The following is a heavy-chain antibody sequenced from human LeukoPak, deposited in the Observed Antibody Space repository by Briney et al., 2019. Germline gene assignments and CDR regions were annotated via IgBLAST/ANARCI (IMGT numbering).Heavy chain of an antibody. V-gene: IGHV1-2*02. CDR1: GYTFTGYY. D-gene: IGHD2-8*01. CDR3: ARGDCVNGVCYLLRDS. J-gene: IGHJ5*01. Sequence: ASMKVSCKASGYTFTGYYMHWVREAPGQGLEWMGWMNLNSGGTSYAQKFQGRVTMTRDTSINTAYMELSSLRSDDTAVYYCARGDCVNGVCYLLRDSWGQGTLVTVSS. CDR2: MNLNSGGT.